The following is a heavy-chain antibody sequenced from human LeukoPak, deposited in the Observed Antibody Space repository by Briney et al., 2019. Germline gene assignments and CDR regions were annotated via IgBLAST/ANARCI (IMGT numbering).Heavy chain of an antibody. J-gene: IGHJ4*02. Sequence: SETLSLTCTVSGGSINSNSYYWDWIRQPPGEGLEGIGSFYYTGSTYYNPSLKSRVTISVDTSKNQFSLKLSSVTAADTAVYYCARRRAYYSGSGITIDSWGQGTLVTV. V-gene: IGHV4-39*01. CDR1: GGSINSNSYY. D-gene: IGHD3-10*01. CDR3: ARRRAYYSGSGITIDS. CDR2: FYYTGST.